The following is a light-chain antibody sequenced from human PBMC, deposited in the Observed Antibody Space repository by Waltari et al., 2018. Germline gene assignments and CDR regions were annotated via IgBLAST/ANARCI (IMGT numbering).Light chain of an antibody. CDR2: GAS. CDR3: QQYSTSPFT. V-gene: IGKV3-20*01. Sequence: EIVLTQSPGTLSLSPGERATRSCRASQSVSSYLAWYQQKPGQAPRLLIYGASSSATGIPDRFSGSGSGTDFTLTISRLEPEDFAVYYCQQYSTSPFTFGQGTKLEIK. CDR1: QSVSSY. J-gene: IGKJ2*01.